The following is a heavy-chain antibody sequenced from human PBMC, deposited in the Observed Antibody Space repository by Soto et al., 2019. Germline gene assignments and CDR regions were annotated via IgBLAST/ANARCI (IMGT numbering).Heavy chain of an antibody. J-gene: IGHJ4*02. CDR3: ARDKIFRVVIPTSPAYYFDY. V-gene: IGHV4-34*01. Sequence: SESLSLTCAVYWGSFSGYYWSWIRQPPRPGLEWIGESNHSGSTNYNPSLKSRVTISVVTPKNQFSLKLSSVTAADTAVYYCARDKIFRVVIPTSPAYYFDYWGQGTLVTV. D-gene: IGHD3-3*01. CDR1: WGSFSGYY. CDR2: SNHSGST.